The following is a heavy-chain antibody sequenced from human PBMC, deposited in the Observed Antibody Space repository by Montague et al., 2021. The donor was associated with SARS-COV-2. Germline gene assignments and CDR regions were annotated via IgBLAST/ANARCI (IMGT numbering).Heavy chain of an antibody. CDR1: GGSISSYY. Sequence: SETLSLTCTVSGGSISSYYWSWIRQPAGKGLEWIGRIYTSGSTNYNPSLKSRVTMSVDTSKNQFSLKLSSVTAAGTAVYYCARVGRAGYDILTGYYYYGMDVGGRGTTVTVPS. V-gene: IGHV4-4*07. D-gene: IGHD3-9*01. CDR3: ARVGRAGYDILTGYYYYGMDV. CDR2: IYTSGST. J-gene: IGHJ6*02.